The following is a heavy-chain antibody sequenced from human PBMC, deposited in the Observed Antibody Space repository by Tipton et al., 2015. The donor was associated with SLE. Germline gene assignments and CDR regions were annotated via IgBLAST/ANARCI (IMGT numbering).Heavy chain of an antibody. CDR1: GGSISSYY. CDR2: IYYSGST. D-gene: IGHD5-18*01. J-gene: IGHJ3*02. Sequence: TLSLTCTVSGGSISSYYWSWIRQPPGKGLEWIGYIYYSGSTNYNPSLKSRVTISVDTSKNHFSLKLSSVTAADTAVYYCVRAGDTDAFDIWGQGTMVTVSS. V-gene: IGHV4-59*12. CDR3: VRAGDTDAFDI.